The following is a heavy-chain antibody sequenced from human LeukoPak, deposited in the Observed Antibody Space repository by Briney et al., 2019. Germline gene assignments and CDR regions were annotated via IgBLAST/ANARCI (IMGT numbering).Heavy chain of an antibody. CDR2: IYTSGST. CDR1: GGSISSYY. D-gene: IGHD3-10*01. CDR3: AREIDYYGSGSEHGDY. V-gene: IGHV4-4*09. Sequence: SETLSLTCTVSGGSISSYYWSWIRQPSGKGLEWIGYIYTSGSTNYNPSLKSRVTISVDTSKNQFSLKLSSVTAADTAVYYCAREIDYYGSGSEHGDYWGQGTLVTVSS. J-gene: IGHJ4*02.